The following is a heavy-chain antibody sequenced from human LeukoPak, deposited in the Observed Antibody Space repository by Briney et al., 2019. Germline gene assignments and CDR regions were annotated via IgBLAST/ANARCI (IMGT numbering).Heavy chain of an antibody. CDR3: ARGVSSGWPYYYYYYYMDV. CDR2: ISFDENNK. D-gene: IGHD6-19*01. Sequence: PGGSLRLSCEASGFTFSTYGMHWVRQAPGKGLEWVAIISFDENNKYYADSVKGRFTISRDNSKNTLYLQMNSLRAEDTAVYYCARGVSSGWPYYYYYYYMDVWGKGTTVTVSS. CDR1: GFTFSTYG. J-gene: IGHJ6*03. V-gene: IGHV3-30*03.